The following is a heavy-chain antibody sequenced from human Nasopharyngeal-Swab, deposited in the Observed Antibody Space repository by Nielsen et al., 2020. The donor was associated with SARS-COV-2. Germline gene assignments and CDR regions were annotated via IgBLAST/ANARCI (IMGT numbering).Heavy chain of an antibody. D-gene: IGHD1-26*01. CDR3: TTVAGSYGRFDY. Sequence: SVKVSCKASGGTFSSYAFSWVRQAPGQGLEWMGGIIPMFGTANHAQNFQDRVTITADKSRSTVYMELSSLTSEDTAVYYCTTVAGSYGRFDYWGQGTLVTVSS. CDR2: IIPMFGTA. CDR1: GGTFSSYA. J-gene: IGHJ4*02. V-gene: IGHV1-69*06.